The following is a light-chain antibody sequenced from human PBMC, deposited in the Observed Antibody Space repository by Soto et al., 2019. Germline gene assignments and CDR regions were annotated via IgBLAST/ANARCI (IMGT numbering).Light chain of an antibody. J-gene: IGKJ1*01. CDR3: QQSYSTPRT. V-gene: IGKV4-1*01. CDR2: WAS. CDR1: QSVLYSSNNRNY. Sequence: DILMTQSPDSLAVSLGERATINCKSSQSVLYSSNNRNYLAWYQQKPGQPPKLLMYWASTRQSGVPDRFSGSGSGTDFTLTISSLQAEDVAVYYCQQSYSTPRTFGQGTKVDI.